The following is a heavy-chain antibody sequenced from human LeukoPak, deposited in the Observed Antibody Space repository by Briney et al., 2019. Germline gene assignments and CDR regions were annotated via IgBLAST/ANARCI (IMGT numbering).Heavy chain of an antibody. CDR1: GFTFSSYA. CDR2: ISYDGSNK. V-gene: IGHV3-30*04. Sequence: GGSLRLSCAASGFTFSSYAMHWVRQAPGKGLEWVAVISYDGSNKYYADSVKGRFTISRDNSKNTLYLQMNSLRAEDTAVYYCAKAYVDIVATTPFDYWGQGTLVTVSS. CDR3: AKAYVDIVATTPFDY. D-gene: IGHD5-12*01. J-gene: IGHJ4*02.